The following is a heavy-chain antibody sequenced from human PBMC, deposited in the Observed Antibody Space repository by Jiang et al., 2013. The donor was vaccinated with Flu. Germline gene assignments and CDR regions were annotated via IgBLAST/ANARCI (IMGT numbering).Heavy chain of an antibody. CDR1: GYSISSAYY. J-gene: IGHJ1*01. CDR3: ASNGDLSKKYFQH. CDR2: IYYSGNT. D-gene: IGHD2-8*01. Sequence: LLKPSETLSLICTVSGYSISSAYYWGWIRQPPGKGLEWIGTIYYSGNTYYNPSLNSRVTISVDTSKNQFSLKLSSVTAADTAVYYCASNGDLSKKYFQHWGQGTLVTVSS. V-gene: IGHV4-38-2*02.